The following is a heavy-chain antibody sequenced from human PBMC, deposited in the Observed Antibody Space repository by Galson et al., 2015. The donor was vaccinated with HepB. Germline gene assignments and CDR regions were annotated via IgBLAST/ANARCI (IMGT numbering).Heavy chain of an antibody. J-gene: IGHJ4*02. D-gene: IGHD1-26*01. CDR3: ARVGWGELLHFDY. V-gene: IGHV1-69*06. CDR2: IIPIFGTA. CDR1: GGTFSSYA. Sequence: SVKVSCKASGGTFSSYAISWVRQAPGQGLEWMGGIIPIFGTANYAQKFQGRVTITADKSTSTAYMELSSLRSEDTAVYYCARVGWGELLHFDYWGQGTLVTVSS.